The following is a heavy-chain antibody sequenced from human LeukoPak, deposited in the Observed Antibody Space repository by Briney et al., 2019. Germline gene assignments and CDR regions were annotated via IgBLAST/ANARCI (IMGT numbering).Heavy chain of an antibody. CDR3: AKDRSPYYDQDASDY. Sequence: GGSLRLSCAASGFTFSSYWMHWVRQAPGKGLEWVSFISSSGGSIHFADVVKGRFTTSRDSPKNTLFLQMNSLRAEDTAVYYCAKDRSPYYDQDASDYWGQGTLVTVSS. J-gene: IGHJ4*02. D-gene: IGHD3-3*01. V-gene: IGHV3-23*01. CDR2: ISSSGGSI. CDR1: GFTFSSYW.